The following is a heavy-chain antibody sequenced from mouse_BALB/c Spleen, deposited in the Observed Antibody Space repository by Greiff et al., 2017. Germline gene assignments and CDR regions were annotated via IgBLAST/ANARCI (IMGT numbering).Heavy chain of an antibody. D-gene: IGHD3-1*01. CDR3: ARVRSSGYLDY. J-gene: IGHJ4*01. CDR2: INPSNGRT. V-gene: IGHV1S81*02. Sequence: QVQLQQPGAELVKPGASVKLSCKASGYTFTSYWMHWVKQRPGQGLEWIGEINPSNGRTNYNEKFKSKATLTVDKSSSTAYMQLSSLTSEDSAVYYCARVRSSGYLDYWGQGTSVTVSS. CDR1: GYTFTSYW.